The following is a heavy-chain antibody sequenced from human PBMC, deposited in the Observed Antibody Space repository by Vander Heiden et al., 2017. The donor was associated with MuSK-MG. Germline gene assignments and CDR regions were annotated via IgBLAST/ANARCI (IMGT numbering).Heavy chain of an antibody. J-gene: IGHJ6*03. V-gene: IGHV4-61*02. CDR2: IYTSGST. Sequence: QVQLQESGPGLVKPSQTLSLTCTVSGGSISSGSYYWSWIRQPAGKGLEWIGRIYTSGSTNYNPSLKSLVTMSVDTSKNQFSLKLSSVTAADTAVYYCAREELEYYDSNGYFRDYYMDVWGKGTTVTVSS. CDR3: AREELEYYDSNGYFRDYYMDV. D-gene: IGHD3-22*01. CDR1: GGSISSGSYY.